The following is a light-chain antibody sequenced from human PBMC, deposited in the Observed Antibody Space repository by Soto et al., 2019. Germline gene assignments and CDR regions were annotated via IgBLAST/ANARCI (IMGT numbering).Light chain of an antibody. CDR1: QPISSHRY. Sequence: FLTLTPRTLSVSHGGRATLSWSASQPISSHRYLAWYQQKPGQAPRVLIYGASRRATGIPDRFSGSGSGTDFTLTISRLQPEDFAVYYCQQYDCSPLTVGGGTKVET. V-gene: IGKV3-20*01. J-gene: IGKJ4*01. CDR2: GAS. CDR3: QQYDCSPLT.